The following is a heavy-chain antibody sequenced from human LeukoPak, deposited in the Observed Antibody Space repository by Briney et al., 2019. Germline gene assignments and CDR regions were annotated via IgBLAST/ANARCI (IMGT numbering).Heavy chain of an antibody. CDR3: GSGSYYRYYYYMDV. CDR1: GGSISSSSYY. CDR2: IYYSGST. D-gene: IGHD1-26*01. Sequence: TSETLSLTCTVSGGSISSSSYYWGWIRQPPGKGLEWIGSIYYSGSTYYNPSLKSRVTISVDTSKNQFSLRLSSVTAADTAVYYCGSGSYYRYYYYMDVWGKGTTVTVSS. J-gene: IGHJ6*03. V-gene: IGHV4-39*07.